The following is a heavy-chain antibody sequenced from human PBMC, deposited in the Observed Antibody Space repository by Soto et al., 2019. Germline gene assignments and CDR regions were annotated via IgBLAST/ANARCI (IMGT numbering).Heavy chain of an antibody. CDR3: AREKTIGYDFWSGYSYYYYYYGMDV. CDR1: GGSFSGYY. V-gene: IGHV4-34*01. CDR2: INHSGST. J-gene: IGHJ6*02. Sequence: SETLSLTCAVYGGSFSGYYWSWIRQPPGKGLEWIGEINHSGSTNYNPSLKSRVTISVDTSKNQFSLKLSSVTAADTAVYYCAREKTIGYDFWSGYSYYYYYYGMDVWGQGTTVTVSS. D-gene: IGHD3-3*01.